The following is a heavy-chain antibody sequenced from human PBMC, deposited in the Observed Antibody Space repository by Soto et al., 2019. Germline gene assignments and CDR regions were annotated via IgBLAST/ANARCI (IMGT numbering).Heavy chain of an antibody. Sequence: PSETLCITCTFSVDSIRISYWTWIRQAPGMGLEWIGDIYHTGTTNYNPSLKSRVSISVDTSKNQFSLRLRSVTAADTAIYFCAKISAGSTDEKMFTVFDHWGQGTMVTVSS. D-gene: IGHD6-13*01. CDR3: AKISAGSTDEKMFTVFDH. J-gene: IGHJ4*02. CDR2: IYHTGTT. V-gene: IGHV4-59*03. CDR1: VDSIRISY.